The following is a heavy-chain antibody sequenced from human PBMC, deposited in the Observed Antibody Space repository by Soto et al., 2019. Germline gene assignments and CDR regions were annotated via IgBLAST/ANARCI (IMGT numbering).Heavy chain of an antibody. CDR3: ARDPLNSSGYYYARSFDL. Sequence: PSETLSLTCTVSGGSISSYYWSWIRQPAGKGPEWIGRIYTSGSTNYNPSLKSRVTMSVDTSKNQFSLKLSSVTAADTAVYYCARDPLNSSGYYYARSFDLWGRGTLVTVSS. V-gene: IGHV4-4*07. D-gene: IGHD3-22*01. J-gene: IGHJ2*01. CDR1: GGSISSYY. CDR2: IYTSGST.